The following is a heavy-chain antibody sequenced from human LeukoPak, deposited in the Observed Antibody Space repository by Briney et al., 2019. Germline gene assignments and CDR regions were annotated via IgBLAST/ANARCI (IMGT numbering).Heavy chain of an antibody. Sequence: PGGSLRLSCAASGFIFSSYGMSWVRQAPGKGLEWVSAISGSGGSTYYADSVKGRFTISRDNSKNTLYLQMNSLRAEDTAVYYCAKDDGGSYYYGSGRPTYFDYWGQGTLVTVSS. V-gene: IGHV3-23*01. CDR3: AKDDGGSYYYGSGRPTYFDY. CDR1: GFIFSSYG. CDR2: ISGSGGST. J-gene: IGHJ4*02. D-gene: IGHD3-10*01.